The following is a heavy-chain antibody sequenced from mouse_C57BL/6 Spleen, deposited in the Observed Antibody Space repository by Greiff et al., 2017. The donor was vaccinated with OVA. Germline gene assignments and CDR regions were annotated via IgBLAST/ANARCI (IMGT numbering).Heavy chain of an antibody. CDR2: ISYDGSN. CDR3: ARDRGVTVYYFDY. V-gene: IGHV3-6*01. J-gene: IGHJ2*01. Sequence: EVQLVESGPGLVKPSQSLSLTCSVTGYSITSGYYWNWIRQFPGNKLEWMGYISYDGSNNYNPSLKNRISITRDTSKNQFFLKLNSVTTEDTATYYCARDRGVTVYYFDYWGQGTTLTVSS. D-gene: IGHD2-2*01. CDR1: GYSITSGYY.